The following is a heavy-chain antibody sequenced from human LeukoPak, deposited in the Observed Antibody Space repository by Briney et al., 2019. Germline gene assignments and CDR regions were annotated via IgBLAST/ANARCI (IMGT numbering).Heavy chain of an antibody. CDR3: ARHRGIGHYVPPFDH. CDR1: GGSISSYY. CDR2: INHSGST. Sequence: SETLSLTCTVSGGSISSYYWSWIRQPPGKGLEWIGEINHSGSTNYNPSLKSRVIISVDTSKNQFSLKLSSVTAADTAVYYCARHRGIGHYVPPFDHWGQGTLVTVSS. J-gene: IGHJ4*02. D-gene: IGHD4-17*01. V-gene: IGHV4-34*01.